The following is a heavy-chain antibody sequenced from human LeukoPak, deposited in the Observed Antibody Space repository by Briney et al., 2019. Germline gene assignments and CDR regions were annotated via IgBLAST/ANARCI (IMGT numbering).Heavy chain of an antibody. CDR3: ARGLFRAVAGLFDY. V-gene: IGHV4-4*07. CDR1: GGPISSYY. CDR2: SYTSWST. D-gene: IGHD6-19*01. Sequence: SETLSLTCTVSGGPISSYYWSWIRQPAGKGLEGIGRSYTSWSTNYNPSLESRVTIPVDTSKNQSSLMLRSVAAADTAVYYCARGLFRAVAGLFDYWGQGTLVTVSS. J-gene: IGHJ4*02.